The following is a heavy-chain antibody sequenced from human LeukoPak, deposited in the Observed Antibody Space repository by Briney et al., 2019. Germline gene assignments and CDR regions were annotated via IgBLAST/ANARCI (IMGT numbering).Heavy chain of an antibody. V-gene: IGHV3-7*01. CDR1: GFMFTGYW. Sequence: GGSLRLSCAASGFMFTGYWISWVRQAPGKGLEWMANVRQDGNEKSYVDSVKGRFTISRDNAENSVYLQLNSLRVEDTAVYYCAREGVGGMDVWGKGTTVTVSS. CDR3: AREGVGGMDV. CDR2: VRQDGNEK. D-gene: IGHD3-16*01. J-gene: IGHJ6*03.